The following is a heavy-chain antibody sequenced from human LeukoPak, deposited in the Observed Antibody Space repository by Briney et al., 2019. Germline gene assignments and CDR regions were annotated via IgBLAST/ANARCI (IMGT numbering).Heavy chain of an antibody. V-gene: IGHV4-39*01. CDR3: ARWAGYCTNGVCFSESDAFDI. J-gene: IGHJ3*02. CDR2: IYYSGST. CDR1: GGSISSSSYY. D-gene: IGHD2-8*01. Sequence: SETLSLTCTVSGGSISSSSYYWGWIRQPPGKGLEWIGSIYYSGSTYYNPSLKSRVTISVDTSKNQFSLKLSSVTAADTAVYYCARWAGYCTNGVCFSESDAFDIWGQGTMVTVSS.